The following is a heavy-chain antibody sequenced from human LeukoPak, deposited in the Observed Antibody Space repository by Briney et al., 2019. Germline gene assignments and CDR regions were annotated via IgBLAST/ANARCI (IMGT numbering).Heavy chain of an antibody. J-gene: IGHJ4*02. D-gene: IGHD6-13*01. Sequence: GGSLRLSCAASGFSFSGHWMHWARQLPGKGLVWVSRISPTGSTTSYADSVKGRLTVSRDNAKNTLYLQVNNLRAEDTAVYYCARGPSSNWSGLDFWGQGTLLTVSS. CDR1: GFSFSGHW. CDR3: ARGPSSNWSGLDF. CDR2: ISPTGSTT. V-gene: IGHV3-74*01.